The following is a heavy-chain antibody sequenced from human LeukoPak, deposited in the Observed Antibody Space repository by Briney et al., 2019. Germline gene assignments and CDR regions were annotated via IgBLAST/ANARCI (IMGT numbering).Heavy chain of an antibody. Sequence: GGSLRLSCAASGFTFSSYWMSWVRQAPGKGLEWVANIKQDGSEKYYVDSVKGRFTISRDNAKNSLYLQMNSLRAEDTAVYYCARDQASITIFGVGYYWGQGTLVTVSS. CDR3: ARDQASITIFGVGYY. D-gene: IGHD3-3*01. CDR2: IKQDGSEK. CDR1: GFTFSSYW. V-gene: IGHV3-7*01. J-gene: IGHJ4*02.